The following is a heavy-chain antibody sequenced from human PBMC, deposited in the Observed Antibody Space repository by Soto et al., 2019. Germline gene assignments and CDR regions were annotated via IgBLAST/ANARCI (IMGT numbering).Heavy chain of an antibody. CDR2: IIPVVGTT. V-gene: IGHV1-69*06. CDR3: ARGLLYATTYFDY. D-gene: IGHD2-8*01. CDR1: GDTFTTNS. Sequence: QVQLVQSGAEVKKPGSSVKGSCKASGDTFTTNSLNWVLQAPGQRLEWMGGIIPVVGTTKYAQKYQDRVTITGDKSTNTASMELRSLRSDDTAVYYCARGLLYATTYFDYWGQGTPVTVSS. J-gene: IGHJ4*02.